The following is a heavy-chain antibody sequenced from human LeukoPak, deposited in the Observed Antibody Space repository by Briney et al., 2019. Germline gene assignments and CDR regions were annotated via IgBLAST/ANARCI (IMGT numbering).Heavy chain of an antibody. CDR3: ARVVTAHSGSWYSGSRYYFDY. D-gene: IGHD6-13*01. V-gene: IGHV4-4*07. CDR1: GGSISSYY. J-gene: IGHJ4*02. CDR2: IYTSGST. Sequence: AETLSLTCTVSGGSISSYYWSWIRQPAGKGLEWIGRIYTSGSTNYNPSLKSRVTMSVDTSKNQFSLKLSSVTAADTAVYYCARVVTAHSGSWYSGSRYYFDYWGQGTLVTVSS.